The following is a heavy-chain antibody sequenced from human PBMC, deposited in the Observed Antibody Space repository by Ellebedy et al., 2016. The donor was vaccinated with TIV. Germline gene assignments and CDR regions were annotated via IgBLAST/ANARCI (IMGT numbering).Heavy chain of an antibody. D-gene: IGHD6-13*01. CDR3: AGGWWSSRPNAEYFQH. Sequence: GESLKISCAASGFSFSSYYMFWVRQAPGKGLEWVSYISSSSNSIYYADSVKGRFTVSRDNSKNSLYLQISHLRDEDTAVYYCAGGWWSSRPNAEYFQHWGQGTLVTVSS. CDR1: GFSFSSYY. CDR2: ISSSSNSI. J-gene: IGHJ1*01. V-gene: IGHV3-48*02.